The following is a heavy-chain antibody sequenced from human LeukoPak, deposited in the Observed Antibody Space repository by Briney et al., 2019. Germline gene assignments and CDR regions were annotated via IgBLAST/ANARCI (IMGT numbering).Heavy chain of an antibody. CDR1: GFTFSSYW. CDR2: IKQDGSEK. Sequence: GGSLRLSCAASGFTFSSYWMSWVRQAPGKGLEWVANIKQDGSEKYYVDSVKGRFTISRDNAKNSLYLQMNSLRAEDTAVYYCARLGDRGYSYGYSSWYYYGMDVWGQGTTVTVSS. D-gene: IGHD5-18*01. CDR3: ARLGDRGYSYGYSSWYYYGMDV. J-gene: IGHJ6*02. V-gene: IGHV3-7*01.